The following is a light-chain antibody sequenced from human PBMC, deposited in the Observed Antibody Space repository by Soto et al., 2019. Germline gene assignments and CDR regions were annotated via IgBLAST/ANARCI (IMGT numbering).Light chain of an antibody. CDR3: QSYDSSLSGWV. CDR1: SSNIGAGYD. Sequence: QSVLTQPPSVSGAPGQRVTISCTGSSSNIGAGYDVHWYQQLPGTAPKLLIYGNSNRPSGVPDRFSGSKSGTSASLAITGLQAEDAADYYCQSYDSSLSGWVFDGGTKLTV. CDR2: GNS. J-gene: IGLJ3*02. V-gene: IGLV1-40*01.